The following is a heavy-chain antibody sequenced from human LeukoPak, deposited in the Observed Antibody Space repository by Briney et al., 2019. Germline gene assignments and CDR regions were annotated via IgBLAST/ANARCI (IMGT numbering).Heavy chain of an antibody. J-gene: IGHJ4*02. CDR2: VYYSGDT. D-gene: IGHD3-22*01. Sequence: SETLSLTCKVSGGSMRSTSYYWAWIRQPPEKGLGWMGSVYYSGDTYYNPSLSSRVTISVDTSKNQFSLRLSSVTATDTAVYYCARAYHDKSGYFFWGQGTLVIVSS. V-gene: IGHV4-39*01. CDR1: GGSMRSTSYY. CDR3: ARAYHDKSGYFF.